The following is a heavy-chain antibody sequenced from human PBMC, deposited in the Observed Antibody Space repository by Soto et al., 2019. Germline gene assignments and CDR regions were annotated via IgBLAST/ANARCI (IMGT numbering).Heavy chain of an antibody. V-gene: IGHV3-23*01. J-gene: IGHJ5*02. CDR3: AKDRGSSLYHWFDP. Sequence: EVQLLESGGGLVQPGGSLRLSCAASGFTFSSYGMSWVRQTPGKGLEWVSVISDGGGSTFYADSVKGRFTISRDNSKNTLYLQMNGRRAYDTAVYYCAKDRGSSLYHWFDPWGQGTLVTVSS. D-gene: IGHD6-13*01. CDR2: ISDGGGST. CDR1: GFTFSSYG.